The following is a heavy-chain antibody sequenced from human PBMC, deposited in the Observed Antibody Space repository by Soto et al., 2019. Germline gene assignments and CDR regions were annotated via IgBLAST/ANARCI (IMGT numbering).Heavy chain of an antibody. CDR2: IIPILGIA. J-gene: IGHJ6*02. Sequence: QVQLVQSGAEVKKPGSSVKVSCKASGGTFSSYTISWVRQAPGQGLEWMGRIIPILGIANYAQKFQGRVTITEDQSTSTAYMEPSSLRSEDTAVYYCASLMSSGYYYGMDVWGQGTTVTVSS. CDR3: ASLMSSGYYYGMDV. D-gene: IGHD3-10*01. CDR1: GGTFSSYT. V-gene: IGHV1-69*02.